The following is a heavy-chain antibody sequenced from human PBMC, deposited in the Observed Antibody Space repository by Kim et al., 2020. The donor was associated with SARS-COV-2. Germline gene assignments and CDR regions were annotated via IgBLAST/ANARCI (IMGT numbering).Heavy chain of an antibody. CDR1: GFTFSSYG. CDR2: IWYDGSNK. J-gene: IGHJ6*02. CDR3: ARDLYRSRYSYGSYYYYGMDV. V-gene: IGHV3-33*08. D-gene: IGHD5-18*01. Sequence: GGSLRLSCAASGFTFSSYGMHWVRQAPGKGLEWVAVIWYDGSNKYYADSVKGRFTISRDNSKNTLYLQMNSLRAEDTAVYYCARDLYRSRYSYGSYYYYGMDVWGQGTTVTVSS.